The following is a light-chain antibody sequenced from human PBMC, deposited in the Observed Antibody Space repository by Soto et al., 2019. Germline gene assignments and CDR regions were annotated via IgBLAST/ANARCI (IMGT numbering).Light chain of an antibody. CDR1: SSNIGAGYD. Sequence: QSVLTQPPSVSGAPGQRVTISCTGSSSNIGAGYDVHWYQQLPGTAPKLLIYGNSNRPSGVPDRFSGSKSGTSASLAITGXXXXXXXXYYCQSYDSSLSGWVFGGGTKVTVL. V-gene: IGLV1-40*01. CDR3: QSYDSSLSGWV. J-gene: IGLJ3*02. CDR2: GNS.